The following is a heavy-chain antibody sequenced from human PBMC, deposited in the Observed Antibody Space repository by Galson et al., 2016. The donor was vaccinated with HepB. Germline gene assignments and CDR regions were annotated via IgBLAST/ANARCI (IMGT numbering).Heavy chain of an antibody. CDR2: IYYSGTT. CDR1: GGSISSGTYY. CDR3: ARMDPALISGFGY. D-gene: IGHD2-15*01. Sequence: SETLSLTCTVSGGSISSGTYYWSWVRQPPGKRLEWIGDIYYSGTTNYKPSLKSRVTISVDTSKNQFSLRLSSVTAADTAVYYCARMDPALISGFGYWGQGTLVTVSS. V-gene: IGHV4-61*01. J-gene: IGHJ4*02.